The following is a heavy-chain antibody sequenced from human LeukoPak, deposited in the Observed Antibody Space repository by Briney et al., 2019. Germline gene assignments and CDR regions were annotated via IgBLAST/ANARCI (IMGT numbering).Heavy chain of an antibody. CDR1: GFTFGSYG. J-gene: IGHJ6*03. D-gene: IGHD3-3*01. CDR3: AREGRGQNYDFWSGYHYYYMDV. Sequence: GGSLRLSCAASGFTFGSYGMHWVRQAPGEGLEWVAVIWYDGSNKYYADSVKGRFTISRDNSKNTLYLQMNSLRAEDTAVYYCAREGRGQNYDFWSGYHYYYMDVWGKGTTVTVSS. V-gene: IGHV3-33*01. CDR2: IWYDGSNK.